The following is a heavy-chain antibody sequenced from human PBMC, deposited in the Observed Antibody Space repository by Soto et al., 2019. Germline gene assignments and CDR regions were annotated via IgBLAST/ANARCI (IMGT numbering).Heavy chain of an antibody. D-gene: IGHD6-13*01. V-gene: IGHV3-15*01. CDR3: TTGKTGDSSSWEGC. Sequence: EVQLVESGGGLLKPGGSLTVSCAASGFTFSNAWMSWVRQAPGKGLEWVGRIKSKTDGGTVDYAAPVKGRFTISRDDSRNTLYLQMNSLKGEDTAVYYCTTGKTGDSSSWEGCWGQGTPVTVSS. J-gene: IGHJ4*02. CDR2: IKSKTDGGTV. CDR1: GFTFSNAW.